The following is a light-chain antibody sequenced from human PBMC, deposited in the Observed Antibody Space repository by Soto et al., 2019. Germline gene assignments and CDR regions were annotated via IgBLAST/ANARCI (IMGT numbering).Light chain of an antibody. Sequence: EIVMTQSPVTLSVSPGEGATLSCRASQSVKSNLAWYQQKPGQAPRLLIYGASTRATGIPARFSGSGSGTECTLTISSLQSEDFAVYYCQQYSNWKTFGQGTKVEIK. V-gene: IGKV3-15*01. CDR1: QSVKSN. J-gene: IGKJ1*01. CDR2: GAS. CDR3: QQYSNWKT.